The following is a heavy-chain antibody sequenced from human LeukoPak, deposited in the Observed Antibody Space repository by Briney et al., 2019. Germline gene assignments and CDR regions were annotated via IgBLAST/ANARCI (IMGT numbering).Heavy chain of an antibody. D-gene: IGHD3-3*01. V-gene: IGHV4-59*12. CDR1: GGSISSYY. J-gene: IGHJ3*01. CDR3: ARDTGWSSGDYDAFDV. Sequence: SETLSLTCTVSGGSISSYYWSWIRQPPGKGLEWIGYIYYSGSAYYNPSLKSRVTISVDTSKNQFSLKLSSVTAADAAVYYCARDTGWSSGDYDAFDVWGLGTMVTVSS. CDR2: IYYSGSA.